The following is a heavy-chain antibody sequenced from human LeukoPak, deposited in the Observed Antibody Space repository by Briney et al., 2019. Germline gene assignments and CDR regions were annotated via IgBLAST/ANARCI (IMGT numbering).Heavy chain of an antibody. V-gene: IGHV3-23*01. CDR2: ISGSGGST. Sequence: GGSLRLSCAASGFTFSSYAMSWVRQAPGKGLEWVSAISGSGGSTYYADSVKGRFTISRDNSKNTLYLQMNSLRAEDTAVYYCAKDDGWITIFGVVIKTPLYYWGRGTLVTVSS. J-gene: IGHJ4*02. CDR3: AKDDGWITIFGVVIKTPLYY. CDR1: GFTFSSYA. D-gene: IGHD3-3*01.